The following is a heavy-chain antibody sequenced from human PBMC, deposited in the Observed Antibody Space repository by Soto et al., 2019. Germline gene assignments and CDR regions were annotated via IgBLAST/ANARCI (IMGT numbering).Heavy chain of an antibody. J-gene: IGHJ4*02. CDR2: IKSKTDGGTR. V-gene: IGHV3-15*01. Sequence: EVQLVESGGGLVTPGGSLRLSCAASGFTFSNAWMSWVRQAPGKGLEWVGRIKSKTDGGTRDYAAPVKGRFTMSRDDSKNMLYLQMSILKTEDTAVYYCTTDDPINKNWGQGTLVTVSS. CDR1: GFTFSNAW. CDR3: TTDDPINKN.